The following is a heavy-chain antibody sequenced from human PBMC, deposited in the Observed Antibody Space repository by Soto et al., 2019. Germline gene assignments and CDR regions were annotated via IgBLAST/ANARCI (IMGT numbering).Heavy chain of an antibody. V-gene: IGHV3-30*18. CDR3: AKEFELGSWTGVDY. CDR1: GFTFSSYG. CDR2: ISYDGSNK. Sequence: GGSLRLSCAASGFTFSSYGMHWVRQAPGKGLEWVAVISYDGSNKYYADSVKGRFTISRDNSKNTLYLQMNSLRAEDTAVYYCAKEFELGSWTGVDYWGQGTLVTVSS. D-gene: IGHD7-27*01. J-gene: IGHJ4*02.